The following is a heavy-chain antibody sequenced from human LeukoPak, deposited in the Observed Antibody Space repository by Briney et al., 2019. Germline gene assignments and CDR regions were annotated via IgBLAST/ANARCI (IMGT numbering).Heavy chain of an antibody. CDR1: GLTFSNAW. V-gene: IGHV3-15*01. CDR3: ATASSGLFY. J-gene: IGHJ4*02. Sequence: GESLRLSCAASGLTFSNAWMSWVRQAPGEGLEWVGRIKRKTDGETTEYVAPVKGRITISRDDSKNTLYLQMNSLKTEDTGVYYCATASSGLFYWGQGTPVTVSS. D-gene: IGHD3-16*01. CDR2: IKRKTDGETT.